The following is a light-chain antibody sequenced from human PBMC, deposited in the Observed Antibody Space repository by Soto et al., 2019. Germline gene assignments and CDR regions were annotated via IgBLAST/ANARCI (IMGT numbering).Light chain of an antibody. CDR3: SSYTSSSTRV. V-gene: IGLV2-14*01. CDR1: SSDVGIYNY. CDR2: EVT. J-gene: IGLJ1*01. Sequence: QSGPTPPASVSWSAGQSIAISCTGSSSDVGIYNYVSWYQQHPGNVPKLIIYEVTSRPSGVSIRFSGSKSGNTASLTISGLQPEDEADYYCSSYTSSSTRVFGTGTNVTVL.